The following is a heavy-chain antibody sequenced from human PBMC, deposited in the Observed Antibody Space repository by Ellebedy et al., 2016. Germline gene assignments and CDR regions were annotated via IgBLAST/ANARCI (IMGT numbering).Heavy chain of an antibody. CDR1: SYTFASYG. Sequence: ASVKVSXKASSYTFASYGITWVRQAPGQGLEWLGGHTNFAQKFQDRLIMTTDTSRTTAYMEIWSLTSDDTAVYYCARTWTSIRGVLDMWGQGTTVSVSS. CDR3: ARTWTSIRGVLDM. CDR2: GHT. V-gene: IGHV1-18*01. D-gene: IGHD3-10*01. J-gene: IGHJ6*02.